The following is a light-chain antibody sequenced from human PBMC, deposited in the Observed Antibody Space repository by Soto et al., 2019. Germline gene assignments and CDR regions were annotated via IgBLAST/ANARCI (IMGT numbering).Light chain of an antibody. Sequence: EIVLPQSPATLSLSPGERSTLSVRSSQSVSSYLAWYQQKPGQAPRLLIYDASNRATGIPARFSGSGSGTDFTLSISRLEPEDFAMYYCQQYGSSPFPVGGGSKVDI. CDR3: QQYGSSPFP. V-gene: IGKV3-20*01. CDR1: QSVSSY. CDR2: DAS. J-gene: IGKJ4*01.